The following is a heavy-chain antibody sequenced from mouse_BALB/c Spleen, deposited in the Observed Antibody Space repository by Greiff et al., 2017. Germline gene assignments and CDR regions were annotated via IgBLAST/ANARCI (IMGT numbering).Heavy chain of an antibody. J-gene: IGHJ1*01. D-gene: IGHD2-1*01. CDR2: IYPGDGDT. CDR1: GYTFTSYW. V-gene: IGHV1-87*01. CDR3: ARDGNYDWYFDV. Sequence: VQLQQSGAELARPGASVKLSCKASGYTFTSYWMQWVKQRPGQGLEWIGAIYPGDGDTRYTQKFKGKATLTADKSSSTAYMQLSSLASEDSAVYYCARDGNYDWYFDVWGAGTTVTVSS.